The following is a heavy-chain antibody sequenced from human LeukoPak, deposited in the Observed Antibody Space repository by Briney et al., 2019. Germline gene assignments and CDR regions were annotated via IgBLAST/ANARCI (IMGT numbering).Heavy chain of an antibody. J-gene: IGHJ4*02. Sequence: SETLSLTRAVYGGSFSGYYWSWIRQPPGKGLEWIGEINHSGSTNYNPSLKSRVTISVDTSKNQFSLKLSSVTAADTAVYYCARRQLWHTRYYYFDYWGQGTLVTVSS. V-gene: IGHV4-34*01. CDR2: INHSGST. D-gene: IGHD5-18*01. CDR3: ARRQLWHTRYYYFDY. CDR1: GGSFSGYY.